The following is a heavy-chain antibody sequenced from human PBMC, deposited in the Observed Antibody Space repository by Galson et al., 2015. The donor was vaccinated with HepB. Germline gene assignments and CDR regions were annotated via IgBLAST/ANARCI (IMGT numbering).Heavy chain of an antibody. CDR2: ISGRGGST. J-gene: IGHJ4*02. Sequence: SLRLSCAASGFTFSSYAMSWVRQAPGKGLEWVSAISGRGGSTYYADSVKGRFTISRDNSKNTLYLQMNSLRAEDTAVYYCAKDRWAYCGGDCSLGYWGQGTLVTVSS. D-gene: IGHD2-21*01. V-gene: IGHV3-23*01. CDR3: AKDRWAYCGGDCSLGY. CDR1: GFTFSSYA.